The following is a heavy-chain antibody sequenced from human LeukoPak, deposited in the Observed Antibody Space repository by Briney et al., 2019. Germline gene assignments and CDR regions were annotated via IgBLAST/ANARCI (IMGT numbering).Heavy chain of an antibody. D-gene: IGHD3-22*01. V-gene: IGHV1-3*01. J-gene: IGHJ4*02. CDR3: ARGTDYYDTRSYLDY. CDR1: GYTFTNYA. Sequence: ASVKVSCKASGYTFTNYAMHWVRQAPGQGLEWMGWINAGNGNTEFSQKFRGRVTITRATSANTAYMELRSLRSEDTAIYYCARGTDYYDTRSYLDYWGQGTLVTVSS. CDR2: INAGNGNT.